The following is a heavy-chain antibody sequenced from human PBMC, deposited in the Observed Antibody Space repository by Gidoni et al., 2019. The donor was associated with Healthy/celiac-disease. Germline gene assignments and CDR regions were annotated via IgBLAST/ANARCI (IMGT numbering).Heavy chain of an antibody. D-gene: IGHD3-16*01. CDR2: IYHSGTT. Sequence: QVPLQESGPGLVKPSGTLSLTCAVSGGSLSRTHRWSWVRQPPGKGLEWSGEIYHSGTTNYNPNYKPSHKSRVTISEDKPKNQFSLKLSSVTAADTAMYYCATRGWGAYCFDYWGQGTLVTVSS. V-gene: IGHV4-4*02. CDR3: ATRGWGAYCFDY. J-gene: IGHJ4*02. CDR1: GGSLSRTHR.